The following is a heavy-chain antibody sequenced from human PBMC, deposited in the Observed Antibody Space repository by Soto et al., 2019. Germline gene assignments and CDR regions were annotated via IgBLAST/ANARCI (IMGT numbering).Heavy chain of an antibody. D-gene: IGHD3-22*01. CDR3: ARDSYDSSGIPLYGMDV. CDR2: IIPIFGTA. J-gene: IGHJ6*02. CDR1: GGTFSSYA. Sequence: QVQLVQSGAEVKKPGSSVKVSCKASGGTFSSYAISWVRQAPGQGLEWMGGIIPIFGTANYAQKFQGRVTITADESTSTAYMDLSSLRSEDTAVYYCARDSYDSSGIPLYGMDVWGQGTTVTVSS. V-gene: IGHV1-69*01.